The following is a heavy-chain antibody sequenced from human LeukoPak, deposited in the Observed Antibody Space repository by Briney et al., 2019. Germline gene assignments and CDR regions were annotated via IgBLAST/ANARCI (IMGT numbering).Heavy chain of an antibody. J-gene: IGHJ6*03. CDR1: GFTFGSYS. Sequence: TGGSLRLSCAASGFTFGSYSMNWVRQAPGKGLEWVSSISSSSSYIYYADSVKGRFTISRDNAKNSLYLQMNSLRAEDTAVYYCARDGGSYYYYYYMDVWGKGTTVTVSS. CDR2: ISSSSSYI. V-gene: IGHV3-21*01. CDR3: ARDGGSYYYYYYMDV. D-gene: IGHD1-26*01.